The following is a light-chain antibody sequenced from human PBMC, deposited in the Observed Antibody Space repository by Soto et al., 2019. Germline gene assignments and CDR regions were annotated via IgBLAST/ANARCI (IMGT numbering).Light chain of an antibody. V-gene: IGKV1-39*01. Sequence: DLQMTQSPSSLSASVGDRVTITCRASQSIRRDLNWYQQKPGKAPKLLIYATSSLQSGVPSRFSGSGSGTDFTLTISSLQPEDFATYYCQQSFSTPPYTFGQGTKLEIK. CDR3: QQSFSTPPYT. J-gene: IGKJ2*01. CDR2: ATS. CDR1: QSIRRD.